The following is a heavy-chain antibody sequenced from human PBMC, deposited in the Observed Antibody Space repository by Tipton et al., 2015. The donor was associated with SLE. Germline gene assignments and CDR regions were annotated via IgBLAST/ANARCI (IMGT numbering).Heavy chain of an antibody. CDR1: GGSFSGYY. CDR3: AKGCGMGNYYYMDV. Sequence: TLSLTCAVYGGSFSGYYWSWIRQPPGKGLEWIGEINHSGSTNYNPSLKSRVTISMDTSKNQVSLRLNSVTAADTAVYYCAKGCGMGNYYYMDVWGKGTSVIVSS. D-gene: IGHD1-26*01. J-gene: IGHJ6*03. CDR2: INHSGST. V-gene: IGHV4-34*01.